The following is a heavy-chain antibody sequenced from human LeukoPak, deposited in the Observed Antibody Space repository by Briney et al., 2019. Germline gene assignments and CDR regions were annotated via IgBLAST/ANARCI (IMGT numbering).Heavy chain of an antibody. CDR1: GFTFSRYE. Sequence: GGSLRLSCAASGFTFSRYEVNWVRQAPGKGLEWVSYISNSGSTIYHADSVKGRITISRDNAKNSLYLQMNSLRAEDTAVYYCAVGTRGLFDYWGQGTLVTVSS. V-gene: IGHV3-48*03. CDR3: AVGTRGLFDY. J-gene: IGHJ4*02. D-gene: IGHD2-8*01. CDR2: ISNSGSTI.